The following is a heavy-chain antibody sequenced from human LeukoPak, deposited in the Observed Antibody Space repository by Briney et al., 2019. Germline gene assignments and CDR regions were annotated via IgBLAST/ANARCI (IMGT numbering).Heavy chain of an antibody. CDR3: ARGEVDAFDI. Sequence: SQTLSLTCAISGDSVSSNSVTWNWIRQSPSRGLEWLGRTYYRSTWYNDYAVSVKSRITINPDTSKNQFSLQLNSVTPEDTAVYYCARGEVDAFDIWGQGTMVTVSS. CDR1: GDSVSSNSVT. J-gene: IGHJ3*02. D-gene: IGHD1-26*01. V-gene: IGHV6-1*01. CDR2: TYYRSTWYN.